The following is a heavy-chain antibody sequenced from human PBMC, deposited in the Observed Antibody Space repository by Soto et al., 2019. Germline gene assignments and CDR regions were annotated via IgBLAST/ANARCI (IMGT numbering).Heavy chain of an antibody. J-gene: IGHJ4*02. Sequence: SETLSLTCTVSGGSISSYYWSWIRQPPGKGLEWIGYIYYSGSTNYNPSLKSRVTISVDTSKNQFSLKLSSVTAADTAVYYCARLGDVVVPAATLIDYWGQGTLVPVSS. CDR1: GGSISSYY. D-gene: IGHD2-2*01. CDR2: IYYSGST. CDR3: ARLGDVVVPAATLIDY. V-gene: IGHV4-59*08.